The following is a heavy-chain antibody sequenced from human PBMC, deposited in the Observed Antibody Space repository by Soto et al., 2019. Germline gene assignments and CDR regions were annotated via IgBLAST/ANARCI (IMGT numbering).Heavy chain of an antibody. CDR2: IYWDDDK. CDR3: AHTKYYYDRSGYYPAEYFQH. J-gene: IGHJ1*01. V-gene: IGHV2-5*02. Sequence: QITLQESGPTLVKSTQTLTLTCTFSGFSLSTSGVGVGWIRQPPGKALEWLALIYWDDDKRYSPSLKSRLTITKDTSKNQVVLTMTNMDPVDTATYYCAHTKYYYDRSGYYPAEYFQHWGQGTLVTVSS. D-gene: IGHD3-22*01. CDR1: GFSLSTSGVG.